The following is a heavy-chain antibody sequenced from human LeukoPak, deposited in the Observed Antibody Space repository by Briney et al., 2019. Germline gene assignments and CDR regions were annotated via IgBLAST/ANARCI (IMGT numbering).Heavy chain of an antibody. CDR1: GFTFSSYG. Sequence: GRSLRLSCAASGFTFSSYGMHWVRQAPGKGLECVAVIWYDGSNKYYADSVKGRFTICSDNSKNMLYLQMNGRSAEDTAVYYCAKDFPAYCGGSLDYWGQETLVTVSS. CDR2: IWYDGSNK. D-gene: IGHD2-21*01. CDR3: AKDFPAYCGGSLDY. V-gene: IGHV3-33*06. J-gene: IGHJ4*02.